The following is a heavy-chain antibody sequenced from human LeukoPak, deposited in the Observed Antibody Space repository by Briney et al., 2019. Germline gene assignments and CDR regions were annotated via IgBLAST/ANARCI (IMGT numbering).Heavy chain of an antibody. CDR2: IYTSGST. V-gene: IGHV4-61*05. J-gene: IGHJ3*02. D-gene: IGHD4-17*01. Sequence: SETLSLTCTVSGGSISSSSYYWGWIRQPPGKGLEWIGRIYTSGSTNYNPSLKSRVTMSVDTSKNQFSLKLSSVTAADTAVYYCARSTVTTSHDAFDIWGQGTMVTVSS. CDR1: GGSISSSSYY. CDR3: ARSTVTTSHDAFDI.